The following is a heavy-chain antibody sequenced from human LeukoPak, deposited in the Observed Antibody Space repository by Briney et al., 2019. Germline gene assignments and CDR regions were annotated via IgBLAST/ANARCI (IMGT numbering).Heavy chain of an antibody. Sequence: GGSLRLSCAASGFTFSSYAMSWVRQAPGKGLEWVSAISGSGGSTYYADSVKGRFTISRDNSKNTLYLQTNSLRAEDTAVYYCAKGHSSSWYRDAFDIWGQGTLVTVSS. CDR2: ISGSGGST. J-gene: IGHJ4*02. CDR1: GFTFSSYA. D-gene: IGHD6-13*01. CDR3: AKGHSSSWYRDAFDI. V-gene: IGHV3-23*01.